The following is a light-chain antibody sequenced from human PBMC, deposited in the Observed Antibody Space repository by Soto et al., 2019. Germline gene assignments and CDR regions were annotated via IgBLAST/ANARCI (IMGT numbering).Light chain of an antibody. V-gene: IGKV1-39*01. Sequence: DIQLTQSPPSLSATVGNRVTITCRASQTIDSYLNWFQQKPGMAPKLLIYAASNLQSGVPSRFRGSGSGTDFTLTIDTLQLDDFASYYCQQTRSGITFGQGTRLEIK. CDR2: AAS. CDR1: QTIDSY. J-gene: IGKJ5*01. CDR3: QQTRSGIT.